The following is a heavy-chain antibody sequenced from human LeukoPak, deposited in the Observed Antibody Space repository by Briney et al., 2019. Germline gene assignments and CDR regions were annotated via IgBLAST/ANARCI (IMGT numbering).Heavy chain of an antibody. Sequence: PSETLSLTCTVSGGSISSYYWSWIRQPPGKGLEWVGYIYTSGSTNYNPSLKSRVTISVDTSKNQFSLKLSSVTAADTAVYYCARSSRDILTGYIDYYYYMDVWGKGTTVTVSS. V-gene: IGHV4-4*09. CDR3: ARSSRDILTGYIDYYYYMDV. D-gene: IGHD3-9*01. CDR1: GGSISSYY. CDR2: IYTSGST. J-gene: IGHJ6*03.